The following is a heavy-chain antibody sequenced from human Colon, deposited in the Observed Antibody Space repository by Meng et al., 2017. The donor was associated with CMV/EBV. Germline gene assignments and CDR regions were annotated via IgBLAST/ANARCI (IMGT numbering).Heavy chain of an antibody. D-gene: IGHD2-15*01. J-gene: IGHJ4*02. CDR3: VTKTAKYCSSGPCPGYLDN. CDR1: GFNFSSYS. V-gene: IGHV3-53*05. Sequence: GGSLRLSCAASGFNFSSYSINWVRQAPGKGLEWVSIMYTADSTFYADSVRGRFTISRDNSRNTLFLQMNSLRNGDTAVYYCVTKTAKYCSSGPCPGYLDNWGQGTLVTVSS. CDR2: MYTADST.